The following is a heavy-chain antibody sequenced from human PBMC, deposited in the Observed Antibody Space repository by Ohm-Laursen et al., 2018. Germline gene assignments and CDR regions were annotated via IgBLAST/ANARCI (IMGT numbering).Heavy chain of an antibody. D-gene: IGHD6-13*01. CDR1: GGSISSSSYY. CDR3: ATSNNWYYFDY. CDR2: MYYSGHP. J-gene: IGHJ4*02. Sequence: GTLSLTWIVSGGSISSSSYYWGWIRQPPGKGLEWIGGMYYSGHPYYNSSLKSRVTIAVDTSKNQFSLKLSSVTAADTSVYYCATSNNWYYFDYWGQGTLVTVSS. V-gene: IGHV4-39*01.